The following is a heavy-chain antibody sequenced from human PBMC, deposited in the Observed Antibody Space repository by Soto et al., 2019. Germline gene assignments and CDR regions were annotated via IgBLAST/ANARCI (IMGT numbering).Heavy chain of an antibody. CDR2: IYYSGST. CDR1: GGSISSSSYY. J-gene: IGHJ4*02. CDR3: ASNIVVVVAATHFDY. Sequence: SETLSLTCTVSGGSISSSSYYWGWIRQPPGKGLEWIGSIYYSGSTYYNPSLKSRVTISVDTSKNQFSLKLSSVTAADTAVYYCASNIVVVVAATHFDYWGQGTLVTVS. V-gene: IGHV4-39*01. D-gene: IGHD2-15*01.